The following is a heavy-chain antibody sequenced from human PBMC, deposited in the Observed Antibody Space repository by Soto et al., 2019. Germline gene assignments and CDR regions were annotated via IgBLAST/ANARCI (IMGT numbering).Heavy chain of an antibody. J-gene: IGHJ3*02. CDR1: GFTFSSYS. CDR3: ARAEPTGYCSSTSCPKGDAFDI. V-gene: IGHV3-21*01. Sequence: PGGSLRLSCAASGFTFSSYSMNWVRQAPGKGLEWVSSISSSSSYIYYADSVKGRFTISRDNAKNSLYLQMNSLRAEDTAVYYCARAEPTGYCSSTSCPKGDAFDIWGQGTMVTVSS. CDR2: ISSSSSYI. D-gene: IGHD2-2*01.